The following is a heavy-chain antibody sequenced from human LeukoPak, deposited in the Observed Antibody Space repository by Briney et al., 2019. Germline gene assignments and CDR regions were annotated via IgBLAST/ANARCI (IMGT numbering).Heavy chain of an antibody. Sequence: SGPALVKPTQTLTLTCTFSGFSLGTSGMCVSWIRQPPGKALEWLALIDWDDDKYYSTSLKTRLTISKDTSKNQVVLTMTNMDPVDTATYYCARTNPNYDILTGYYGDFDYWGQGTLVTVSS. CDR2: IDWDDDK. D-gene: IGHD3-9*01. J-gene: IGHJ4*02. CDR1: GFSLGTSGMC. CDR3: ARTNPNYDILTGYYGDFDY. V-gene: IGHV2-70*01.